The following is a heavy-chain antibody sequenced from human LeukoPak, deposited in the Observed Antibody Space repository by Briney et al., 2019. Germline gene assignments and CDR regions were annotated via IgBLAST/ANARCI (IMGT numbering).Heavy chain of an antibody. D-gene: IGHD2/OR15-2a*01. Sequence: GSSVKVSCKTSGGSLTTYSINWVRQAPGQGLEWLGELISKFDTGRYAQKFQGRITITTDESTSTSYMELSGLRSEDTAVYFCARVPLRFTTEALDVWGQGTLVIVSS. CDR3: ARVPLRFTTEALDV. CDR2: LISKFDTG. J-gene: IGHJ3*01. CDR1: GGSLTTYS. V-gene: IGHV1-69*05.